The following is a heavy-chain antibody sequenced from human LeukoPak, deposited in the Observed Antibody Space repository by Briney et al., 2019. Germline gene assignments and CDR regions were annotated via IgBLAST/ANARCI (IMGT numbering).Heavy chain of an antibody. V-gene: IGHV3-48*01. CDR2: ISRSSDSI. CDR1: GFTFSSYS. J-gene: IGHJ4*02. Sequence: PGGSLRLSCAASGFTFSSYSMSIFRQAPGKGLEWVSFISRSSDSIYYGDSVKGRFTISRDNAKNSLFLQMNRLRAEDTAVYYCARVGYDWNLCDYWGQGTLVTVSS. CDR3: ARVGYDWNLCDY. D-gene: IGHD1-20*01.